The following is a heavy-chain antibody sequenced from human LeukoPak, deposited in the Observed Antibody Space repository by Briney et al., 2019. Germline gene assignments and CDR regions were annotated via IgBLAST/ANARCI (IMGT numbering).Heavy chain of an antibody. Sequence: GGSLRLSCAASGFSFSNYNMNWVRQAPGKGLEGVSYISSGSKTIHYADSVKGRFTISRDNAKNSLYLQMNSLRDEDTAVYYCAASCSNPSCYGVDYWGQGTLVTVSS. J-gene: IGHJ4*02. CDR1: GFSFSNYN. CDR3: AASCSNPSCYGVDY. V-gene: IGHV3-48*02. D-gene: IGHD2-2*01. CDR2: ISSGSKTI.